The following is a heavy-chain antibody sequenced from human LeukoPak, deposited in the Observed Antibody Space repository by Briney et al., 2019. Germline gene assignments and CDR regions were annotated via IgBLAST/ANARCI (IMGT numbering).Heavy chain of an antibody. V-gene: IGHV4-30-2*01. Sequence: SETLSLTCTVSGGSISSGGYSWSWIRQPPGKGLEWIGYIYHSGSTYYNPSLKSRVTISVDRSKNQFSLKLSSVTAADTAVYFCARDHHSGSAPYYFDFWGQGTLVTVSS. J-gene: IGHJ4*02. CDR1: GGSISSGGYS. D-gene: IGHD5-12*01. CDR2: IYHSGST. CDR3: ARDHHSGSAPYYFDF.